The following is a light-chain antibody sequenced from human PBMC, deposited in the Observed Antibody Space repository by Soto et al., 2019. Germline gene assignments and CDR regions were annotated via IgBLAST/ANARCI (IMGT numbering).Light chain of an antibody. Sequence: EIVFTQSPAAPSVSPGERGTLPWRASQSVSNNLAWYQQNPGQAPRLLIYGASTRATGIPARFSGSGSGTEFTLTISSLQSEDFAVYYCQQYDKWPWTFGQGTKVDIK. J-gene: IGKJ1*01. V-gene: IGKV3-15*01. CDR3: QQYDKWPWT. CDR2: GAS. CDR1: QSVSNN.